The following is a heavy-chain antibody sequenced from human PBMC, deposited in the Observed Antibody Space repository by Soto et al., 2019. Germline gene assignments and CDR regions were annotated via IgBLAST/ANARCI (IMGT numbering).Heavy chain of an antibody. CDR3: ARTYCSSTSCLYDAPDGGDY. J-gene: IGHJ4*02. Sequence: SETLSLTCTVSGGSISSGGYYWSWIRQHPGKGLEWIGYIYYSGSTYYNPSLKSRVTISVDTSKNQFSLKLNSVTAADTAVYYCARTYCSSTSCLYDAPDGGDYWGQGTLVTVSS. CDR2: IYYSGST. D-gene: IGHD2-2*01. V-gene: IGHV4-31*03. CDR1: GGSISSGGYY.